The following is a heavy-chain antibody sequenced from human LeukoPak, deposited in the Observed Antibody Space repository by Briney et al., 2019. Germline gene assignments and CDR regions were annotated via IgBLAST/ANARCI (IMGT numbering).Heavy chain of an antibody. J-gene: IGHJ4*02. CDR1: GGSISSTFYY. Sequence: SETLSLTCTVSGGSISSTFYYWGWIRQPPGKGLEWIGSINSGSTYYNPSLKSRVTISVDTSKNQFSLKLSSVTAADTAVYYCARGGYCGGDCYFYYWGQGTLVTVSS. V-gene: IGHV4-39*01. D-gene: IGHD2-21*02. CDR2: INSGST. CDR3: ARGGYCGGDCYFYY.